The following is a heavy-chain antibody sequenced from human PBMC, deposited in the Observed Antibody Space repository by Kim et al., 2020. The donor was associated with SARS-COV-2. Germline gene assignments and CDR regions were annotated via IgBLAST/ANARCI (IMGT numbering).Heavy chain of an antibody. D-gene: IGHD3-10*01. CDR2: ISYDGINQ. CDR3: AKGELNSVRGPFDNW. Sequence: GGSLRLSCAASGFIFNNFAMNWVRQAPAKGLEWVSVISYDGINQYYAESVKGRFTISRDSSEKSVYLQMHSLRVEDTAVYYCAKGELNSVRGPFDNW. V-gene: IGHV3-30*18. J-gene: IGHJ5*01. CDR1: GFIFNNFA.